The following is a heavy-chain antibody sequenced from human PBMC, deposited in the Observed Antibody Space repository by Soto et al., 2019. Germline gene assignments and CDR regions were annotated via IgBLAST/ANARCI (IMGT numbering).Heavy chain of an antibody. D-gene: IGHD6-13*01. CDR1: GATVTTKSYY. J-gene: IGHJ3*02. V-gene: IGHV4-61*01. Sequence: QVLLEESGPGLVKPSETLSLTCTVSGATVTTKSYYWTWIRQSPGERPEWFGYIYFNGRAEYNHSLKSRVAISMDTSKNKFALKLKSVTAADSAVYYCAREVSYFSAWYRTYAFGIWGRGTTVSVCS. CDR3: AREVSYFSAWYRTYAFGI. CDR2: IYFNGRA.